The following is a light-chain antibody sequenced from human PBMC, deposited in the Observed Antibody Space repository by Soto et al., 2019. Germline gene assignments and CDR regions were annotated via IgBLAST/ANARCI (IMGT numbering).Light chain of an antibody. V-gene: IGKV3-15*01. CDR2: GAS. CDR1: QSVSGN. Sequence: EIVMTQSPATLSVSPGERATLSCRASQSVSGNLAWYQQKPGQAPRLLIHGASTRATGIPARFSGGGSGTEFTLTISSLQSEDFAVYYCQQYNNWPLAFGPGTKVDIK. J-gene: IGKJ3*01. CDR3: QQYNNWPLA.